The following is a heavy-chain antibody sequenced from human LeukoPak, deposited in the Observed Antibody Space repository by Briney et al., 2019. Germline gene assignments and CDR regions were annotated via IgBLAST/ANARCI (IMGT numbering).Heavy chain of an antibody. CDR2: ISAYNSNT. Sequence: ASVKVSCKASGYTFTSYGINWVRQAPGQGLEWMGWISAYNSNTHYAQRLQGRVTMTTDTSTSTAYMEVRSLRSDDTAVYFCARGTPGSAEYYQHWGQGTLVTVSS. CDR1: GYTFTSYG. CDR3: ARGTPGSAEYYQH. D-gene: IGHD3-10*01. J-gene: IGHJ1*01. V-gene: IGHV1-18*01.